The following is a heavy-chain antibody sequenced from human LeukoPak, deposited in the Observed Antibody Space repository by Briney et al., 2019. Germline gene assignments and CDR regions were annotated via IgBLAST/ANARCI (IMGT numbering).Heavy chain of an antibody. J-gene: IGHJ4*02. Sequence: ASVKVSCKASGYMFNIYGISWVRQAPGQGLEWMGWISAYNGNTNYAQKLQGRVTMTTDTSTSTAYMELRSLRSDDTAVYYCARDLCSGGSCYSLGRYWGQGTLVTVSS. D-gene: IGHD2-15*01. CDR1: GYMFNIYG. CDR3: ARDLCSGGSCYSLGRY. CDR2: ISAYNGNT. V-gene: IGHV1-18*01.